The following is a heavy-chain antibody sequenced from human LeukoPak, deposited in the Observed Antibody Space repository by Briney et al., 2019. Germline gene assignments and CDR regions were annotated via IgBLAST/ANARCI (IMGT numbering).Heavy chain of an antibody. J-gene: IGHJ6*02. CDR3: ATVWFGELLPADISPVYYYGMDV. Sequence: GASVKVSCKASGGTFSSYAISWVRQAPGQGLEWMGRIIPILGIANYAQKFQGRVTITADKSTSTAYMELSSLRSEDTAVYYCATVWFGELLPADISPVYYYGMDVWGQGTTVTVSS. CDR2: IIPILGIA. CDR1: GGTFSSYA. V-gene: IGHV1-69*04. D-gene: IGHD3-10*01.